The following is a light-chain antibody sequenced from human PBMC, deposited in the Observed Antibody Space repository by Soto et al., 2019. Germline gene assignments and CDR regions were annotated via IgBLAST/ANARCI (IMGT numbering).Light chain of an antibody. CDR1: SSDVGGYNF. V-gene: IGLV2-8*01. CDR2: DVT. Sequence: QSALTQPPSASGSPGQSVTISCTGASSDVGGYNFVSWYQHHPGKAPRLMIYDVTQRPSGVPDRFSGSKSGNTASLTVSGLQVDDEAYYYCSSYAGSSIPVALGGGTKLTV. J-gene: IGLJ2*01. CDR3: SSYAGSSIPVA.